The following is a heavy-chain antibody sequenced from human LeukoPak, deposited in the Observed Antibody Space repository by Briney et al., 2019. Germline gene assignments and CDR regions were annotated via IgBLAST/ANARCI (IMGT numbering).Heavy chain of an antibody. V-gene: IGHV3-15*01. CDR3: TTDLGLTMIRGVIVS. CDR1: GFTFTNAW. J-gene: IGHJ4*02. CDR2: IKSKGDGETT. D-gene: IGHD3-10*01. Sequence: PGRSLRLSCEASGFTFTNAWINWVRQAPGKGLAWVGRIKSKGDGETTDYAAPVKGRFTMSRDDSKATLYLQMNYLEAEDTAVYYCTTDLGLTMIRGVIVSWGQGALVTVSS.